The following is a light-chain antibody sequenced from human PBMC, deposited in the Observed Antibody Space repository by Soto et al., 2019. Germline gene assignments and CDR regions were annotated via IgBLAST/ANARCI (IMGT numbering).Light chain of an antibody. CDR1: QSVHTS. J-gene: IGKJ5*01. Sequence: IQMTQSPSTLSSSVGDRVTITCRASQSVHTSLAWYQQKPGKAPKLLMYDVSSLESGVPSRFSGSGSGTDFTLTISSLEPEDFAVYYCQQRSNWPPITFGQGTRLEIK. CDR3: QQRSNWPPIT. CDR2: DVS. V-gene: IGKV1-5*01.